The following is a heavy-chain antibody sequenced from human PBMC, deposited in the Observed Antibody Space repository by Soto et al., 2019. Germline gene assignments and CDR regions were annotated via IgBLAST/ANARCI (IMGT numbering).Heavy chain of an antibody. CDR1: GGSISSYY. CDR2: IYYSGST. Sequence: PSETLSLTCTVSGGSISSYYWSWIRQPPGKGLEWIGYIYYSGSTNYNPSLKSRVTISVDTSKNQFSLKLSSVTAADTAVYYCARATVTTFLTLDYWGQGTLVTVSS. CDR3: ARATVTTFLTLDY. J-gene: IGHJ4*02. D-gene: IGHD4-17*01. V-gene: IGHV4-59*01.